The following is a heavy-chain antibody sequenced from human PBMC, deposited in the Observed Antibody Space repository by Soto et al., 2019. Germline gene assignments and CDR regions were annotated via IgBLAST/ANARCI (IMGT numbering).Heavy chain of an antibody. CDR1: EFTFSSYS. D-gene: IGHD2-21*02. CDR2: IWYDGSNK. Sequence: HPGVSPRLSFAASEFTFSSYSMHWVRQAPGKGLEWVAVIWYDGSNKYYADSVKGRFTISRDNSKNTLYLQMNSLRAEDTAVYYCAKELDIVVVTANYGMDVWGQGTTVTVSS. CDR3: AKELDIVVVTANYGMDV. J-gene: IGHJ6*02. V-gene: IGHV3-30*02.